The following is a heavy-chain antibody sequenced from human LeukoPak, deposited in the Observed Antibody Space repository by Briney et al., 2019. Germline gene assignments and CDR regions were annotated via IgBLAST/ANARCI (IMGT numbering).Heavy chain of an antibody. V-gene: IGHV3-23*01. Sequence: SGGSLRLSCAASAFTFSDYAMTWVRQAPGKGLEWVSAITGSGGTTYYADSAKGRFTISRDNSKNTLYLQMNSLRAEDTALYYCARGSYSYGYFGSYWGQGTLVTVSS. CDR2: ITGSGGTT. CDR3: ARGSYSYGYFGSY. J-gene: IGHJ4*02. D-gene: IGHD5-18*01. CDR1: AFTFSDYA.